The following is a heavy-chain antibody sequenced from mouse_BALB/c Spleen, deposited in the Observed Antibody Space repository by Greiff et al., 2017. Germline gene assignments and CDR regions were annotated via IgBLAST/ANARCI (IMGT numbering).Heavy chain of an antibody. CDR3: ARDWDQGYFDY. CDR2: ISNGGGST. J-gene: IGHJ2*01. V-gene: IGHV5-12-2*01. Sequence: VQLKESGGGLVQPGGSLKLSCAASGFTFSSYTMSWVRQTPEKRLEWVAYISNGGGSTYYPDTVKGRFTISRDNAKNTLYLQMSSLKSEDTAMYYCARDWDQGYFDYWGQGTTLTVSS. CDR1: GFTFSSYT. D-gene: IGHD4-1*01.